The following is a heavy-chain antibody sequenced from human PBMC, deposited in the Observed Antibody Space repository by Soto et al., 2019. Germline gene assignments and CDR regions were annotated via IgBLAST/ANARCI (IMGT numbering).Heavy chain of an antibody. J-gene: IGHJ6*02. CDR3: ARVPLPTQIELYYYYSGMDV. D-gene: IGHD1-1*01. Sequence: GGSLRLSCAASGFTFSSYWMHWVRQAPGKGLVWVSRINSDGSSTSYADSVKGRFTISRDNAKNTLYLQMNSLRAEDTAVYYCARVPLPTQIELYYYYSGMDVWGQGTTVTVSS. CDR2: INSDGSST. V-gene: IGHV3-74*01. CDR1: GFTFSSYW.